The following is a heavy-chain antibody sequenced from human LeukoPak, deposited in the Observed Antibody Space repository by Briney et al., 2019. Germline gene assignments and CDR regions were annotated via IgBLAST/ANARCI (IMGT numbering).Heavy chain of an antibody. J-gene: IGHJ6*02. Sequence: SETLSLTCTVSGGSISRYYWSWIRQPAGKGLEWIGRIYTSGSTNYNPSLKSRVTMSVDTSKDQFSLKLSSVTAADTAVYYCASLPPDYGVYNAHLDVWGQGTAVTVSS. CDR2: IYTSGST. D-gene: IGHD4-17*01. CDR1: GGSISRYY. V-gene: IGHV4-4*07. CDR3: ASLPPDYGVYNAHLDV.